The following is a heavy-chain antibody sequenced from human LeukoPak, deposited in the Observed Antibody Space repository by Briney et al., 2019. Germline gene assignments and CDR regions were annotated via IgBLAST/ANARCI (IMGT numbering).Heavy chain of an antibody. D-gene: IGHD6-6*01. CDR1: GGSISNDY. Sequence: SETLSLTCTVSGGSISNDYWSWIRQPPGKGLEWIGYIYTSGSTNYNPSLKSRVTILVDTSKNQFSLKLSSVTAADTAVYYCARTSSSSSPFDYWGQGALVTVSS. V-gene: IGHV4-4*09. J-gene: IGHJ4*02. CDR3: ARTSSSSSPFDY. CDR2: IYTSGST.